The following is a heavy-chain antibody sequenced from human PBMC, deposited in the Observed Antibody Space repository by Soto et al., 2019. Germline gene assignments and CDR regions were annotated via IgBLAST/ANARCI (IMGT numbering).Heavy chain of an antibody. V-gene: IGHV3-74*01. CDR2: INSDGSST. CDR1: GFTFSSYW. Sequence: PGGSLRLSCAASGFTFSSYWMHWVRQAPGKGLVWVSRINSDGSSTSYADSVKGRFTISRDNAKNTLYLQMNSLRAEDTAVYYCARDRRQSLVPNYYYYYGMDVWGQGTTVTVS. D-gene: IGHD6-19*01. J-gene: IGHJ6*02. CDR3: ARDRRQSLVPNYYYYYGMDV.